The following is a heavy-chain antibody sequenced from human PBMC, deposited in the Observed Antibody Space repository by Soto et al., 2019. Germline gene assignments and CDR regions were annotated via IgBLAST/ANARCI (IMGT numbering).Heavy chain of an antibody. CDR1: GYSFIAYS. CDR2: NSPNSGGT. D-gene: IGHD3-3*01. V-gene: IGHV1-2*02. CDR3: ARDLSSRLLESTPTAGMGC. Sequence: QAQLVQSGAEVKKPGASVKVSCKASGYSFIAYSIQWVRQAPGQGLEWVGWNSPNSGGTNSSQKFHGRVSMTRATSIKTVYLELTGLRSDDTAVYYCARDLSSRLLESTPTAGMGCWGQGTKVTVSS. J-gene: IGHJ6*02.